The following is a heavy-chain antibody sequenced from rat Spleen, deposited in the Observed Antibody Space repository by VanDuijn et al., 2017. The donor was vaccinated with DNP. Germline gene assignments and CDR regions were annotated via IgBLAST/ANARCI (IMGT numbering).Heavy chain of an antibody. Sequence: EVQLVESGGGIVQPGRSLKLSCVASGFTFSDYNLAWVRQTPKKGLEWVATSVYNGDRAFYRDSVKGRFTVSRDEAKSLLYLQMDSLRSEDTATYYCARDDYGSYGAMNPWGQGVMVTVSS. J-gene: IGHJ2*01. V-gene: IGHV5S10*01. CDR1: GFTFSDYN. CDR3: ARDDYGSYGAMNP. CDR2: SVYNGDRA. D-gene: IGHD1-8*01.